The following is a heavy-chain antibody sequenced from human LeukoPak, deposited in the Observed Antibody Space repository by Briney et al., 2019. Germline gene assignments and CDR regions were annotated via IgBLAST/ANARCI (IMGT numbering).Heavy chain of an antibody. V-gene: IGHV1-2*06. CDR3: ARLRLGAGGYFDY. Sequence: ASVKVSCKASRYTFTGYYMHWVRQAPGQGLEWMGRINPNSGGTNYAQKFQGRVTMTRDTSISTAYMELSRLRSDDTAVYYCARLRLGAGGYFDYWGQGTLVTVSS. J-gene: IGHJ4*02. D-gene: IGHD3-16*01. CDR2: INPNSGGT. CDR1: RYTFTGYY.